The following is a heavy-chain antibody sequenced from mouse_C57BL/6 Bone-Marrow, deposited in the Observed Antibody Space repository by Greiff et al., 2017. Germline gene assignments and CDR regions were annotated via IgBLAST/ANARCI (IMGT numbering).Heavy chain of an antibody. V-gene: IGHV1-81*01. CDR2: IYPRSGNT. J-gene: IGHJ3*01. D-gene: IGHD1-1*01. CDR1: GYTFTSYG. CDR3: ARGGIYYYGSRGAWFAY. Sequence: VQLQQSGAELARPGASVKLSCKASGYTFTSYGISWVKQRTGQGLEWIGEIYPRSGNTYYNEKFKGKATLTADKSSSTAYMELRSLTSEDSAVYFCARGGIYYYGSRGAWFAYWGQGTLVTVSA.